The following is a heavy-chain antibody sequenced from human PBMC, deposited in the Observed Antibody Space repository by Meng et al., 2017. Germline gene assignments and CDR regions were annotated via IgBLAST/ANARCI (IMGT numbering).Heavy chain of an antibody. V-gene: IGHV1-8*01. CDR1: GYTFTSYD. Sequence: ASVKVSCKASGYTFTSYDINWVRQATGQGLEWMGWMNPNSGKTGYAQKFQGRVTMTRNTSISTAYMELSSMSSEDTAVDYCAGGGSGDGGERDRDYWGQGTLVTVSS. J-gene: IGHJ4*02. D-gene: IGHD1-26*01. CDR2: MNPNSGKT. CDR3: AGGGSGDGGERDRDY.